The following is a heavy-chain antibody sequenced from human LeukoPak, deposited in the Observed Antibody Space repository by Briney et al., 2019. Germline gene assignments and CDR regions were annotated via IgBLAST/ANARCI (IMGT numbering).Heavy chain of an antibody. CDR2: ISPILGIA. J-gene: IGHJ3*02. CDR3: AREGSNDAFDI. Sequence: ASVKVSCKASGGTFSSYAISWVRQAPGQGLEWMGRISPILGIANYAQKFQSRVTINADKSTSTAYMELSSLRSEDTAVYYCAREGSNDAFDIWRQATMVTVSS. V-gene: IGHV1-69*04. D-gene: IGHD5/OR15-5a*01. CDR1: GGTFSSYA.